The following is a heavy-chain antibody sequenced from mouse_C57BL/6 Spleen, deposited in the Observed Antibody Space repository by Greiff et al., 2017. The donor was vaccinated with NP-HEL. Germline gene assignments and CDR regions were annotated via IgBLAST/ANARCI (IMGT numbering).Heavy chain of an antibody. CDR1: GFTFSSYG. D-gene: IGHD1-1*01. Sequence: EVQRVESGGDLVKPGGSLKLSCAASGFTFSSYGMSWVRQTPDKRLEWVATISSGGSYTYYPDSVKGRFTISRDNAKNTLYLQMSSLKSEDTAMYYCARHYGSSYDWESYFDYWGQGTTLTVSS. CDR3: ARHYGSSYDWESYFDY. V-gene: IGHV5-6*01. CDR2: ISSGGSYT. J-gene: IGHJ2*01.